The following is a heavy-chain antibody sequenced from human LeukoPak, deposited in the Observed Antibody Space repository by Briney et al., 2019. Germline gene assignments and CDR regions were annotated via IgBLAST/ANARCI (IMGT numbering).Heavy chain of an antibody. CDR2: MNPNSGNT. J-gene: IGHJ4*02. CDR3: ARGRADDYSDY. Sequence: VASVKVSYKASGYTFTSYDINWVRQATGQGLEWMGWMNPNSGNTGYAQKFQGRVTMTRNTSISTAYMELSSLRSEDTAVYYCARGRADDYSDYWGQGTLVTVSS. D-gene: IGHD6-19*01. V-gene: IGHV1-8*01. CDR1: GYTFTSYD.